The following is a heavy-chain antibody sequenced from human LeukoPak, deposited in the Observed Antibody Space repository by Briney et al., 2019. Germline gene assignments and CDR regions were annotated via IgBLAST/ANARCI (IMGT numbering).Heavy chain of an antibody. D-gene: IGHD3-10*01. V-gene: IGHV4-61*09. Sequence: SETLSLTCTVSGASISSTSYCWGWIRQPAGKGLEWIGHIHTSGSTNYNPSLKSRVTISVDTSKNQFSLKLSSVTAADTAVYYCAKGSDPFRWFGEFNIKLPRPIRHYYFDSWGQGTLVTVSS. CDR1: GASISSTSYC. CDR3: AKGSDPFRWFGEFNIKLPRPIRHYYFDS. J-gene: IGHJ4*02. CDR2: IHTSGST.